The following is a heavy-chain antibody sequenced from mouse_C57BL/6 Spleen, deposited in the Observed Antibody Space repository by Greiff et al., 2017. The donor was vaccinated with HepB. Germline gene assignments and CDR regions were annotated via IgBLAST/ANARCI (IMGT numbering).Heavy chain of an antibody. CDR1: GYTFTDYN. CDR3: SRDDYDGYAMDY. D-gene: IGHD2-4*01. V-gene: IGHV1-18*01. CDR2: INPNNGGT. Sequence: EVQLQQSGPELVKPGASVKIPCKASGYTFTDYNMDWVKQSHGKSLEWIGDINPNNGGTIYNQKFKGKATLTVDKSSSTAYMELRSLTSEDTAVYYWSRDDYDGYAMDYWGQGTSVTVSS. J-gene: IGHJ4*01.